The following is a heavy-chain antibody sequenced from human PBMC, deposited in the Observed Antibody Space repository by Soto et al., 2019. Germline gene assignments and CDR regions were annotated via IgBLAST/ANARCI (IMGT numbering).Heavy chain of an antibody. CDR1: GFTFSNYW. CDR2: IKEDGSEK. V-gene: IGHV3-7*01. CDR3: SRDVVVGAKALNY. Sequence: EVQLVESGGGLVQPGGSLRLSCAASGFTFSNYWMTWVRQAPGKGLEWVANIKEDGSEKHYVDSVKGRFTISRDNAKNSLYLQMNSLRVEDTAVYFCSRDVVVGAKALNYWGQGALVTVSP. D-gene: IGHD2-15*01. J-gene: IGHJ4*02.